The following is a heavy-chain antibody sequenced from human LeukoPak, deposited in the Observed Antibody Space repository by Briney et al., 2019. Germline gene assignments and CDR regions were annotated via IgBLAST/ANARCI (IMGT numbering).Heavy chain of an antibody. V-gene: IGHV3-23*01. CDR1: GFTFSNYA. CDR3: TKDTIFDI. D-gene: IGHD3-3*01. J-gene: IGHJ3*02. Sequence: PGGSLRLSCAASGFTFSNYAISWVRQAPGKGLEWVSVISGSGSYTYYTDSVKGRFTISRDNSRNTVYLQMNSLRAEDTAVYFCTKDTIFDIWGQGTMVTFSS. CDR2: ISGSGSYT.